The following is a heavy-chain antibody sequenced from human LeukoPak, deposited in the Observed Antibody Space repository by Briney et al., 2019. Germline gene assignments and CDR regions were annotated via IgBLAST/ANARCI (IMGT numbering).Heavy chain of an antibody. Sequence: SETLSLTCTVSGGSVSSDSYYWGWIRQPPGKGLEWIGSIYFTGTTYYSPSLKSRLTISVDTSKNQFSLKLTSVTAADSAVYYCARPVDCSSTFCSGPFDSWGQGGLVTVSS. CDR2: IYFTGTT. V-gene: IGHV4-39*01. D-gene: IGHD2-2*01. CDR3: ARPVDCSSTFCSGPFDS. J-gene: IGHJ4*02. CDR1: GGSVSSDSYY.